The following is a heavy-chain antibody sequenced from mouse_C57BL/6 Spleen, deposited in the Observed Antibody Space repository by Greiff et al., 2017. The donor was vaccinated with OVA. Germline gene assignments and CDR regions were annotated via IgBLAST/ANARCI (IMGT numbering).Heavy chain of an antibody. J-gene: IGHJ3*01. Sequence: VMLVESGAELVKPGASVKLSCEASGYTFTEYTIHWIKQRSGQGLEWVGWFYPVSGSIKYNEKFKDKATLTADKTSSTVYMELSGLTSEDSAVYFCARHDRGDYDGFAYWGQGTLVTVSA. CDR1: GYTFTEYT. V-gene: IGHV1-62-2*01. CDR3: ARHDRGDYDGFAY. CDR2: FYPVSGSI. D-gene: IGHD2-4*01.